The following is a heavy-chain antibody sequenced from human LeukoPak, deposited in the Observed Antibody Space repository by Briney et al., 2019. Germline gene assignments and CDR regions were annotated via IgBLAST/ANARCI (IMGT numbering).Heavy chain of an antibody. V-gene: IGHV1-69*05. CDR3: ARTRPRYNWKAHYFDY. D-gene: IGHD1-20*01. J-gene: IGHJ4*02. Sequence: SVKVSCKASGGTFSSYAISWVRQAPGLGLEWMGRIIPIFGTANYAQKFQGRVTITTDESTSTAYLELSSLRSEDTAVYYCARTRPRYNWKAHYFDYWGQGTLGTVSS. CDR1: GGTFSSYA. CDR2: IIPIFGTA.